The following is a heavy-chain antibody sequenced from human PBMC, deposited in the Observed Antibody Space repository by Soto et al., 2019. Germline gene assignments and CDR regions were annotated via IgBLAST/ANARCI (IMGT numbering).Heavy chain of an antibody. CDR2: ITWNGVNS. J-gene: IGHJ6*01. D-gene: IGHD3-16*01. V-gene: IGHV3-43*01. CDR3: ARETLSYGSALDV. Sequence: PGGSLRLSCAASGFRFDDYNIHWVRQAPCKGLEWVSLITWNGVNSYYADSVKGRFTISRDGTTESVSLQMTSLKREDTGLYFCARETLSYGSALDVWGQGTTVTVCS. CDR1: GFRFDDYN.